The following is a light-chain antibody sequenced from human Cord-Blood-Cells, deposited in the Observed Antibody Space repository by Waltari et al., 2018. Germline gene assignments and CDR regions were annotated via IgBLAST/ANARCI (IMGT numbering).Light chain of an antibody. CDR2: EGS. Sequence: QSALIQLASVSGSPGQSSPFSCTGTSIDVGSYNFSSWYQQHPGKAPKPMIYEGSKRPSGVSNRFSGSKSGNTASLTISGLQAEDEADYYCCSYAGSSTVVFGGGTKLTVL. J-gene: IGLJ2*01. CDR3: CSYAGSSTVV. V-gene: IGLV2-23*01. CDR1: SIDVGSYNF.